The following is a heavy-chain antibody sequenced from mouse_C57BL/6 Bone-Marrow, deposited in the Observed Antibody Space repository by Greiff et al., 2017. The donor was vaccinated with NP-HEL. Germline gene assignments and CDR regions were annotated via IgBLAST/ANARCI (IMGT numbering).Heavy chain of an antibody. D-gene: IGHD1-1*01. CDR1: GYTFTSYL. Sequence: QVQLQQPGAELVKPGASVKLSCKASGYTFTSYLMHWVKQRPGRGLGWIGRIDPNSGGTKYNEEFKSKATLTVDKPSSTAYMQLNSLTSEDSAVYYCARYYYGSSSFDYWGQGTTLTVSS. CDR3: ARYYYGSSSFDY. J-gene: IGHJ2*01. CDR2: IDPNSGGT. V-gene: IGHV1-72*01.